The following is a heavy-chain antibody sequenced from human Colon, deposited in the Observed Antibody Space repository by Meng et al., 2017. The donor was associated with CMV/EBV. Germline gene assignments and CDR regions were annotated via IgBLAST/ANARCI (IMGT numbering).Heavy chain of an antibody. CDR3: ARALYSRGHYSLLPADF. CDR2: MSAYNGKT. CDR1: YTFTNDG. V-gene: IGHV1-18*01. Sequence: YTFTNDGINRERQGPGQGLEWREWMSAYNGKTNYEKRNESRDTMTRDTTTRKAYMELRSLKSDDTSVYYCARALYSRGHYSLLPADFWGQGTLVTVSS. D-gene: IGHD6-19*01. J-gene: IGHJ4*02.